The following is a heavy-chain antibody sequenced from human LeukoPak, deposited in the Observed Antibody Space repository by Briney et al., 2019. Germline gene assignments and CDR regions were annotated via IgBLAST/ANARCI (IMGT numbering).Heavy chain of an antibody. CDR2: IGTSSTTI. D-gene: IGHD2-2*02. V-gene: IGHV3-48*01. CDR3: AREAYCSTTSCYTGGYYYMDV. Sequence: PGGSLRLSCAASGFTFSSYTMNWVRQPPGKGLEWVSNIGTSSTTIYYADSVKGRFTISRDNAKNSLYLQMNSLRAEDTAVYYCAREAYCSTTSCYTGGYYYMDVWGKGTTVTVSS. CDR1: GFTFSSYT. J-gene: IGHJ6*03.